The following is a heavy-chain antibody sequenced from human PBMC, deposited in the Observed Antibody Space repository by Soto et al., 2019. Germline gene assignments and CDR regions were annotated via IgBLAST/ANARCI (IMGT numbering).Heavy chain of an antibody. CDR3: ARAAVAGDYYYGMDV. V-gene: IGHV1-46*01. Sequence: ASVKVSCKASGYTFTSYYMHWVRQAPGQGLEWMGIINPSGGSTSYAQKFQGRVTMTRDTSTSTVYMELSSLRSEDTAVYYCARAAVAGDYYYGMDVWGQGTTVTSP. J-gene: IGHJ6*02. D-gene: IGHD6-19*01. CDR1: GYTFTSYY. CDR2: INPSGGST.